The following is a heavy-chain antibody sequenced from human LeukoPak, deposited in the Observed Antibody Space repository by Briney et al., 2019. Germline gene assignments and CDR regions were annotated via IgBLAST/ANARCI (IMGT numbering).Heavy chain of an antibody. CDR1: GFTFSSYS. Sequence: GGSLRLSCAASGFTFSSYSMNWIRQAPGKGLEWVSSISSSSYYIYYADSVKGRFTISRDNAKNSLYLQMNSLRAEDTAVYYCVRDLRVGMAVHFDSWGQGTLVTVSS. CDR2: ISSSSYYI. V-gene: IGHV3-21*01. J-gene: IGHJ4*02. D-gene: IGHD5-24*01. CDR3: VRDLRVGMAVHFDS.